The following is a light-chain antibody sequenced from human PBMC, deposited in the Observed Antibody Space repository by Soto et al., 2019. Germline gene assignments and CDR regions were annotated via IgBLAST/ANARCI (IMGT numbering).Light chain of an antibody. Sequence: DIQMTQSPSSLSGSVGDTVTITCRASQSISTQLNWYQQKPGKAPKVVIYAASNLQGGVPSRFSGSGSGTDFTLTISSLQPEDYASYYCQQSYSTPRTFGQGTKVDIK. CDR3: QQSYSTPRT. CDR1: QSISTQ. CDR2: AAS. V-gene: IGKV1-39*01. J-gene: IGKJ1*01.